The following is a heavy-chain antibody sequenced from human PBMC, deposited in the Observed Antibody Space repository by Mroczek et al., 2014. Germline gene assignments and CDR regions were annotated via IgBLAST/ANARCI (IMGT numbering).Heavy chain of an antibody. Sequence: QVQLQQSGPGLVKPSETLSLTCTVSGGSISSSSYYWGWIRQPPGKGLEWIGSIYYSGSTYYNPSLKSRVTISVDTSKNQFSLKLSSVTAADTAVYYCASANPQFAPYYYYGMDVWGQGTTVTVSS. CDR3: ASANPQFAPYYYYGMDV. V-gene: IGHV4-39*01. CDR2: IYYSGST. D-gene: IGHD3-16*01. CDR1: GGSISSSSYY. J-gene: IGHJ6*02.